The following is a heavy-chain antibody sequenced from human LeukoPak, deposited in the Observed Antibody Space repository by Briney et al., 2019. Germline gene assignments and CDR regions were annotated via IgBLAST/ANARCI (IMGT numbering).Heavy chain of an antibody. CDR3: ARDNFGPATAKQYYFDY. Sequence: SGTLSLTCAVSGGSISSSNWWSWVRQPPGKGLEWIGEINHSGSTNYNPSLKSRVTISVDTSKNQFSLKLSSVTAADTAVYYCARDNFGPATAKQYYFDYWGQGTLVTVSS. CDR1: GGSISSSNW. V-gene: IGHV4-4*02. CDR2: INHSGST. D-gene: IGHD2-21*02. J-gene: IGHJ4*02.